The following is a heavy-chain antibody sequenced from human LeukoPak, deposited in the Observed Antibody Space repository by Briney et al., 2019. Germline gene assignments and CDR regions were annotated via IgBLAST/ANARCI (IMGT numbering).Heavy chain of an antibody. CDR3: ARLPTVTFFDY. V-gene: IGHV4-38-2*02. Sequence: KPSETLSLTCTVSGYSISSGFYWGWIRQPPGKGLEWIGSIYHSGSTHYNSSLKSRVTISVDTSKNQFSLKLSSVTAADTAVYYCARLPTVTFFDYWGQGTLATVSS. J-gene: IGHJ4*02. D-gene: IGHD4-17*01. CDR2: IYHSGST. CDR1: GYSISSGFY.